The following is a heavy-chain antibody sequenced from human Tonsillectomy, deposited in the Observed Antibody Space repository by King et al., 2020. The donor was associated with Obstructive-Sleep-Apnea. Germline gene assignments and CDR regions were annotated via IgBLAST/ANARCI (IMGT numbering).Heavy chain of an antibody. D-gene: IGHD5-24*01. V-gene: IGHV3-11*01. CDR1: AFTFSDYY. CDR2: IDTSGSTT. J-gene: IGHJ4*02. CDR3: ARDQMSTSGGFDY. Sequence: QLVQSGGGLVKPGGSLRLSCAASAFTFSDYYMSWIRQAPGKGLECVSYIDTSGSTTYYADPVKGRFTISRDNAKNSLYLQINSLRADDTAVYYCARDQMSTSGGFDYWGQGTLVTVSS.